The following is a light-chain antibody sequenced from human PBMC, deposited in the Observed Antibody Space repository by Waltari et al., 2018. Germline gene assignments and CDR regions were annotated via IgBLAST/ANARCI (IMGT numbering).Light chain of an antibody. Sequence: SSELTQDPAVSVALGQTVRITCQGDSLRSYDASWYQQKPGQAPILVIYGKDNRPSGIPDRFSGSTSGNTASLTITGYQAEDEADYYCHSRVVSNVRGAFGGGTKLTVL. V-gene: IGLV3-19*01. J-gene: IGLJ2*01. CDR1: SLRSYD. CDR2: GKD. CDR3: HSRVVSNVRGA.